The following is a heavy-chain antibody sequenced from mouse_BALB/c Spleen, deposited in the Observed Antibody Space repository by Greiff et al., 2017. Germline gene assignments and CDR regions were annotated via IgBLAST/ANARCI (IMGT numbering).Heavy chain of an antibody. CDR1: GYTFTSYW. Sequence: QVQLKQSGAELAKPGASVKMSCKASGYTFTSYWMHWVKQRPGQGLEWIGYINPSTGYTEYNQKFKDKATLTADKSSSTAYMQLSSLTSEDSAVYYCARSKGYGKVYAMDYWGQGTSVTVSS. CDR2: INPSTGYT. CDR3: ARSKGYGKVYAMDY. D-gene: IGHD2-10*02. J-gene: IGHJ4*01. V-gene: IGHV1-7*01.